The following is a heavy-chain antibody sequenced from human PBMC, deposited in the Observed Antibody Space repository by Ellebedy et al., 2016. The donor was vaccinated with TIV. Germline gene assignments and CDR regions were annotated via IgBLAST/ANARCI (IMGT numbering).Heavy chain of an antibody. CDR2: ISGSGDST. Sequence: GGSLRLSXAASGFSFDLYAMNWVRQAPGKGLEWVSSISGSGDSTYYADSVKGRFTISRDNSKKTLDLQMNSLRAEDTALYYCTYSSSCDYWGQGTLVTVSS. CDR1: GFSFDLYA. D-gene: IGHD6-6*01. J-gene: IGHJ4*02. CDR3: TYSSSCDY. V-gene: IGHV3-23*01.